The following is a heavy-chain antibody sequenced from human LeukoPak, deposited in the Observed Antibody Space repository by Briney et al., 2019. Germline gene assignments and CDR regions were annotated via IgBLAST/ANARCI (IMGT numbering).Heavy chain of an antibody. CDR1: GFTFSGYW. V-gene: IGHV3-74*01. CDR2: INSDGSTT. D-gene: IGHD1-26*01. J-gene: IGHJ4*02. CDR3: ARDGPSVGATIDY. Sequence: GGFLRLSCAASGFTFSGYWMQWVRQAPGKGLVWVSRINSDGSTTTYADSVKGRFTISRDNAKNTLYLQMNSLRAEDTAMYYCARDGPSVGATIDYWGQGTLVTVSS.